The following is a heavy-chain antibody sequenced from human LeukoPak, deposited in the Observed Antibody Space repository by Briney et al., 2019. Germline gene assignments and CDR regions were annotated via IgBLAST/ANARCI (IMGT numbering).Heavy chain of an antibody. V-gene: IGHV3-48*03. CDR3: ASGAQWLVPLFDS. CDR2: ISSSGSAI. D-gene: IGHD6-19*01. Sequence: GGSLRRSCAASGFTFSSYELNWVRQAPGKGLEWVSYISSSGSAIYYADSVKGRFTISRDNAKNSLYLQMNSLRVEDTAVYYCASGAQWLVPLFDSWGQGTLVTVSS. J-gene: IGHJ5*01. CDR1: GFTFSSYE.